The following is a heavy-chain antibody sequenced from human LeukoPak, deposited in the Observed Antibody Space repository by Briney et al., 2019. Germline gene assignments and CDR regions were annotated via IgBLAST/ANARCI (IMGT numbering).Heavy chain of an antibody. CDR2: MNPNSCNT. J-gene: IGHJ5*02. D-gene: IGHD2-15*01. V-gene: IGHV1-8*01. CDR3: ARYRRYCSGGSCYARTNWFDP. Sequence: ASVKVSCKASGYTFTSYDINWVRQATGQGLEWMGWMNPNSCNTGYAQKFQGRVTMTRNTSISTAYMELSSLRSEDTAVYYCARYRRYCSGGSCYARTNWFDPWGQGTLVTVSS. CDR1: GYTFTSYD.